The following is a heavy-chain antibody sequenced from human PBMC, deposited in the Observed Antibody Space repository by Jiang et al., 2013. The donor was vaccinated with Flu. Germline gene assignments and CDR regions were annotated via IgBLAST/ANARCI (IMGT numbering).Heavy chain of an antibody. CDR2: IDWDDDK. V-gene: IGHV2-70*12. D-gene: IGHD2-15*01. Sequence: LSTSGMRVSWIRQPPGKALEWLARIDWDDDKFYSTSLKTRLTISKDTSKNQVVLTMTNMDPVDTATYYCAHRPPPQYCTGGTCYSSLDYWGQGTLVTVSS. J-gene: IGHJ4*02. CDR1: LSTSGMR. CDR3: AHRPPPQYCTGGTCYSSLDY.